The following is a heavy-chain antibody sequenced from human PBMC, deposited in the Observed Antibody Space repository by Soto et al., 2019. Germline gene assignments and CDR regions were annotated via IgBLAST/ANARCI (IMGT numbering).Heavy chain of an antibody. J-gene: IGHJ6*02. CDR2: ISYDGNNK. D-gene: IGHD1-7*01. CDR3: AGGKGTNSGAYYYYGMDV. CDR1: GFTFSSYA. Sequence: SGGSLRLSCAASGFTFSSYAMHWVRQAPGKGLEWVAVISYDGNNKYYAESVKGRFTISRDNSKNTLYLQMSSLRPEDTAVYYCAGGKGTNSGAYYYYGMDVWGQGTTVTVSS. V-gene: IGHV3-30-3*01.